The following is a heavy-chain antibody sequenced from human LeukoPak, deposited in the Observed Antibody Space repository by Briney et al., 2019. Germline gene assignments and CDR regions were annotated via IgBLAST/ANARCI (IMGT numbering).Heavy chain of an antibody. CDR1: GGSISSGGYY. CDR2: IYYSGST. CDR3: ASASGYGYGYEWLAGYFQH. J-gene: IGHJ1*01. Sequence: SQTLSLTCTVSGGSISSGGYYWSWIRQHPGKGLEWIGCIYYSGSTYYNPSLKSRVTISVDTSKNQFSLKLSSVTAADTAVYYCASASGYGYGYEWLAGYFQHWGQGTLVTVSS. D-gene: IGHD5-18*01. V-gene: IGHV4-31*03.